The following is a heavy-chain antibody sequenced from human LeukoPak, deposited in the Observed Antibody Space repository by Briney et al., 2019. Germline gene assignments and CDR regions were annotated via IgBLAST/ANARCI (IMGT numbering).Heavy chain of an antibody. D-gene: IGHD6-19*01. J-gene: IGHJ4*02. V-gene: IGHV4-4*02. CDR1: GGSISSSNW. Sequence: PSETLSLTCAVSGGSISSSNWWSWVRQPPGKGLEWIGEIYHSGSTNYNPSLKSRVTISVDKSKNQFSLKLSSVTAADTAVYYCAASSGWYDGYYLDYWGQGTLVTVSS. CDR3: AASSGWYDGYYLDY. CDR2: IYHSGST.